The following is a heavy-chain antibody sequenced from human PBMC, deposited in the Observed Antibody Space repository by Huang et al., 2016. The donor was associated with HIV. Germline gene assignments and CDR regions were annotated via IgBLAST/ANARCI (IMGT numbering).Heavy chain of an antibody. CDR3: ASQHIGAAATWF. D-gene: IGHD6-13*01. V-gene: IGHV4-39*01. Sequence: QLQLQESGPGQVKPSETLSLTCTVSGDFISSTNYYWGWIRQSPGKGLEWVGSVYRRGSTNYNTALKSRVTLSVDTSRNQFSLRLNSVTAADTAVYYCASQHIGAAATWFWGRGTQVAVSS. CDR1: GDFISSTNYY. J-gene: IGHJ4*02. CDR2: VYRRGST.